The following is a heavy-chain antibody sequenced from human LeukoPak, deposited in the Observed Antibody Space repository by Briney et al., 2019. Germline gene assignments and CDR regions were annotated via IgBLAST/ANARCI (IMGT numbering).Heavy chain of an antibody. D-gene: IGHD2-2*01. Sequence: GGSLRLSCAASGFTFSSYGMHWVRQAPGKGLEWVAVISYDGSNKYYADSVKGRFTISRDNAKNSLYLQMNSLRAEDTAVYYCARDTDCSSTSCYADNWFDPWGQGTLVTVSS. J-gene: IGHJ5*02. CDR3: ARDTDCSSTSCYADNWFDP. V-gene: IGHV3-30*03. CDR2: ISYDGSNK. CDR1: GFTFSSYG.